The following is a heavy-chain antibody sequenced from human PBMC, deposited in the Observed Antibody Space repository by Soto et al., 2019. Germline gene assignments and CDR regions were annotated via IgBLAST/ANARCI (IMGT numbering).Heavy chain of an antibody. J-gene: IGHJ4*02. CDR2: ISYDGSNK. CDR3: AKDTEYCSGGSCYLIDY. Sequence: QVQLVESGGGVVQPGRSLRLPCAASGFTFSSYGMHWVRQAPGKGLEWVAVISYDGSNKYYADSVKGRFTISRDNSKNTLYLQMNSLRAEDTAVYYCAKDTEYCSGGSCYLIDYWGQGTLVTVSS. CDR1: GFTFSSYG. V-gene: IGHV3-30*18. D-gene: IGHD2-15*01.